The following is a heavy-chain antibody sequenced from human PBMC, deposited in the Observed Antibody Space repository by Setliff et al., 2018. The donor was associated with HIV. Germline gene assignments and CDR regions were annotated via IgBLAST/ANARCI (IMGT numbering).Heavy chain of an antibody. Sequence: ASVKVSCKASGYTFTSYGISWVRQAPGQGLEWMGWISAYNGNTNYAQKLQGRVTMTTDTSTSTAYMELSSLRSEDTAVYYCATKGGIVGATTLMDVWGQGTTVTVSS. V-gene: IGHV1-18*01. J-gene: IGHJ6*02. CDR2: ISAYNGNT. D-gene: IGHD1-26*01. CDR3: ATKGGIVGATTLMDV. CDR1: GYTFTSYG.